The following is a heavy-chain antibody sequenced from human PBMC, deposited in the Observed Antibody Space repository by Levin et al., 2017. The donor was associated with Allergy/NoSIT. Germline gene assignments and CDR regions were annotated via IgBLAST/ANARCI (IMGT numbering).Heavy chain of an antibody. V-gene: IGHV3-21*01. J-gene: IGHJ4*02. CDR3: ARAGDGYIITRYYFDY. Sequence: SCAASGFTFSSYSMNWVRQAPGKGLEWVSSISSSSSYIYYADSVKGRFTISRDNAKNSLYLQMNSLRAEDTAVYYCARAGDGYIITRYYFDYWGQGTLVTVSS. CDR1: GFTFSSYS. D-gene: IGHD5-24*01. CDR2: ISSSSSYI.